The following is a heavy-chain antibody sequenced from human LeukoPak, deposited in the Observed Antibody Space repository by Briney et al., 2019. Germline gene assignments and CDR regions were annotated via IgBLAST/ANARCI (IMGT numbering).Heavy chain of an antibody. D-gene: IGHD6-13*01. J-gene: IGHJ5*02. CDR1: GHTFTSYD. V-gene: IGHV1-8*01. CDR3: ARESGIAGTDWFDP. CDR2: MNPNSGNT. Sequence: ASVKVSCKASGHTFTSYDINWVRQATGQGLEWMGWMNPNSGNTGYAQKFQGRVTMTRNTSISTAYMELSSLRSEDTAVYYCARESGIAGTDWFDPWGQGTLVTVSS.